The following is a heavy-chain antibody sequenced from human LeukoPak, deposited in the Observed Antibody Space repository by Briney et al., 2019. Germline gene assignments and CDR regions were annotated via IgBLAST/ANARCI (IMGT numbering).Heavy chain of an antibody. Sequence: GASLRLSCAASGFTFTSYAMSSVRQAPRKGLEWLSAISGSGGSTYYADSVKGRFTISRDNSKNTLYLQMNSLRAEDTAVCYCAKTYYYDSGGYYPLDYWGQGTLVTVSS. V-gene: IGHV3-23*01. D-gene: IGHD3-22*01. CDR1: GFTFTSYA. J-gene: IGHJ4*02. CDR2: ISGSGGST. CDR3: AKTYYYDSGGYYPLDY.